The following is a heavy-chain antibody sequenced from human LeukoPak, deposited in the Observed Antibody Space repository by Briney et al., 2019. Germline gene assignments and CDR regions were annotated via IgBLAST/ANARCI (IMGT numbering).Heavy chain of an antibody. Sequence: ASVKVSCKVSGYTLTELSVHWVRQAPGKGLEWMGGFDPEDGETIYAQKFQGRVTMTEDTSTDTAYMELSSLRSEDTAVYYCATTDQLLYGKYFQHWGQGTLVTVSS. CDR3: ATTDQLLYGKYFQH. J-gene: IGHJ1*01. CDR2: FDPEDGET. D-gene: IGHD2-2*02. CDR1: GYTLTELS. V-gene: IGHV1-24*01.